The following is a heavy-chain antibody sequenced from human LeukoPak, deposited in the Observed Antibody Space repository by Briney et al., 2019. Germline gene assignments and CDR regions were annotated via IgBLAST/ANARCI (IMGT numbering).Heavy chain of an antibody. CDR3: AREGVLLWFGELFRTAFDI. CDR1: GGSIGSSNW. CDR2: IYHSGST. D-gene: IGHD3-10*01. Sequence: SGTLSLTCAVSGGSIGSSNWWSWVRQPPGKGLEWIGEIYHSGSTNYNPSLKSRVTISVDKSKNQFSLKLSSVTAADTAVYYCAREGVLLWFGELFRTAFDIWGQGTMVTVSS. J-gene: IGHJ3*02. V-gene: IGHV4-4*02.